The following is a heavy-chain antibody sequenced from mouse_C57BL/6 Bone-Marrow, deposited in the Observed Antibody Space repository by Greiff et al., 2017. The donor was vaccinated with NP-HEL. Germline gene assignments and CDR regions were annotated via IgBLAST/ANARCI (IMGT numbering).Heavy chain of an antibody. CDR2: INPNYGTT. Sequence: VQLQQSGPELVKPGASVKISCKASGYSFPDYNMNWVKQSNGKSLEWIGVINPNYGTTSYNQKFKGKATLTVDQSSSTAYMQLNSLTSEDSAVYYCAIYYYGSSSYYYAMDYWGQGTSVTVSS. D-gene: IGHD1-1*01. CDR3: AIYYYGSSSYYYAMDY. CDR1: GYSFPDYN. V-gene: IGHV1-39*01. J-gene: IGHJ4*01.